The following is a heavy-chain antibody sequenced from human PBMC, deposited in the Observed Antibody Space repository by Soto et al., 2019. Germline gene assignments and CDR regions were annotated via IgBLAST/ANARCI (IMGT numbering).Heavy chain of an antibody. Sequence: QVQLVESGGGVVQPGRSLRLSCAASGFTFSAYAMHWVRQAPGKGLEWVAVISFDGRTTYYAHCMKGRFTISTDNSKDTLYLQLHRLRAEHTAAYHCATFGSDPGNLSSFDSWGQGTLVTVSS. J-gene: IGHJ4*02. D-gene: IGHD3-16*02. V-gene: IGHV3-30*04. CDR2: ISFDGRTT. CDR3: ATFGSDPGNLSSFDS. CDR1: GFTFSAYA.